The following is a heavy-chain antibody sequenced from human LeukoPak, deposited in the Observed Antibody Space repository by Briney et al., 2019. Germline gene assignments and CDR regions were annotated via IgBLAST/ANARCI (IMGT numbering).Heavy chain of an antibody. J-gene: IGHJ4*02. V-gene: IGHV4-39*01. CDR1: GGSISSSSHY. CDR2: IYYSGST. Sequence: PSETLSLTCTVSGGSISSSSHYWGWIRQPPGEGLEWIGSIYYSGSTYYNPSLKSRVTISVDTSKNQFSLKLSSVTAADTAVYYCARTGPIKDYWGQGTLVTVSS. CDR3: ARTGPIKDY.